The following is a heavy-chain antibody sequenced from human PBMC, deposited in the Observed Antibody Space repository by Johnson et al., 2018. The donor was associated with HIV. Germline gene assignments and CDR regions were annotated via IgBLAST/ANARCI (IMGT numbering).Heavy chain of an antibody. V-gene: IGHV3-7*01. CDR2: INLDGSEK. J-gene: IGHJ3*02. CDR3: AKDGYNFYLDI. Sequence: ASGFTFNSFWLSWVRQAPGKGLEWVANINLDGSEKYYVDSVKGRFTISRDNVRNSVYLQMNSLGVEDTGFYYCAKDGYNFYLDIWGQGTMVTVSS. CDR1: GFTFNSFW. D-gene: IGHD5-24*01.